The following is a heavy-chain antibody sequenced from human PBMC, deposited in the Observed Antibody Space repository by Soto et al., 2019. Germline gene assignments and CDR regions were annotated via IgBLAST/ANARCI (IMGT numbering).Heavy chain of an antibody. V-gene: IGHV3-48*02. CDR3: AGVCFYDFWSGYYPAYYYYYGMDV. Sequence: GGSLRLSCAASGFTFSSYSMNWVRQAPGKGLEWVSYISSSSSTIYYADSVKGRFTISRDNARNSLYLQMNSLRDEDTAVYYCAGVCFYDFWSGYYPAYYYYYGMDVWGQGTTVTVSS. D-gene: IGHD3-3*01. J-gene: IGHJ6*02. CDR1: GFTFSSYS. CDR2: ISSSSSTI.